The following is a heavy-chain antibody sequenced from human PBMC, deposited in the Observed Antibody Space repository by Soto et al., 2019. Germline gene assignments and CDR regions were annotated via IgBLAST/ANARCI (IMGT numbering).Heavy chain of an antibody. CDR3: ARYYGGKVLDY. CDR2: INHSGRT. D-gene: IGHD4-17*01. V-gene: IGHV4-34*01. Sequence: QVQLQQWGAGMLKPSETLSLTCAVYGRSFSGYYWGWIRQPPGKGLEWIGEINHSGRTNYNPALTSRLTISVDTSNNQFSMTLSPVTAADTAVYYGARYYGGKVLDYWGQGTLVTVSS. J-gene: IGHJ4*02. CDR1: GRSFSGYY.